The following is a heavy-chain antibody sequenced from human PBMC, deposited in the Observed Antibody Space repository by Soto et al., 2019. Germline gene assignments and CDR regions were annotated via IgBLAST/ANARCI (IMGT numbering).Heavy chain of an antibody. CDR2: ISSNSAYI. J-gene: IGHJ5*02. V-gene: IGHV3-21*01. Sequence: GGSLRLSFAAPGITFRSFTMNWGRRAPAKGLEWVSTISSNSAYIYYTDALRGRFTISRDNAKNSLHLQMNSLRAEDTAVYYCTRDASRDSSARGWFDPWGPGTLVTVSS. D-gene: IGHD6-13*01. CDR1: GITFRSFT. CDR3: TRDASRDSSARGWFDP.